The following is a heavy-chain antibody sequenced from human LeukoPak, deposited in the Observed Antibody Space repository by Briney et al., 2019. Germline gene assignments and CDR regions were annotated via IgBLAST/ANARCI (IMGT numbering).Heavy chain of an antibody. CDR2: MYTGGTT. Sequence: PGGSLRLSCAASGFAVSGTHMSWVRQAPGKGLEWVSAMYTGGTTYYADSVMGRFTVSRDNSRNNLFLHMNSLRVDDTAVYYCAKDEATSGGGLASWGQGTLVTVSS. CDR3: AKDEATSGGGLAS. V-gene: IGHV3-53*01. J-gene: IGHJ4*02. D-gene: IGHD3-16*01. CDR1: GFAVSGTH.